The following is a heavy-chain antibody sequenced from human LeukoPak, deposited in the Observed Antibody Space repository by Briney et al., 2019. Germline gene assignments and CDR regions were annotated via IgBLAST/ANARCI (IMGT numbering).Heavy chain of an antibody. D-gene: IGHD3-22*01. CDR1: GFTFSSYD. Sequence: GGSLRLSCAASGFTFSSYDMHWVRQATGKGLEWVSAIGTAGDTYYPGSVKGRFTISRENAKNSLYLQMNSLRAGDTAVYYCARSLSGRITMMKAVDGMDVWGQGTTVTVSS. CDR3: ARSLSGRITMMKAVDGMDV. V-gene: IGHV3-13*01. CDR2: IGTAGDT. J-gene: IGHJ6*02.